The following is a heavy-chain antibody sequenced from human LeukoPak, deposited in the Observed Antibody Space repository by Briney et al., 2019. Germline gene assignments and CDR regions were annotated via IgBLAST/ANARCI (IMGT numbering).Heavy chain of an antibody. J-gene: IGHJ4*02. V-gene: IGHV3-30*07. CDR2: ISYDGSKK. CDR1: GFPFSSYW. Sequence: GGSLRLSCVASGFPFSSYWMTWVRQAPGKGLEWVAVISYDGSKKFYADSVKGRFTISRDKLNDMLYLQMSSLRDDDTGVYYCTRSGRGAFFKAYFDYWGQGTLVTVSS. D-gene: IGHD2/OR15-2a*01. CDR3: TRSGRGAFFKAYFDY.